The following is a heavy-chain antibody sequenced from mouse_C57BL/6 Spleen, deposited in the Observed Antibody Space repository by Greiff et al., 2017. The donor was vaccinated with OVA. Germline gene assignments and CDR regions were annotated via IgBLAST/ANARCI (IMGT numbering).Heavy chain of an antibody. V-gene: IGHV1-64*01. CDR3: ARKDYYGSSQV. CDR2: IHPNSGST. Sequence: QVQLKQPGAELVKPGASVKLSCKASGYTFTSYWMHWVKQRPGQGLEWIGMIHPNSGSTNYNEKFKSKATLTVDKSSSTAYMQLSSLTSEDSAVYYCARKDYYGSSQVWGTGTTVTVSS. J-gene: IGHJ1*03. CDR1: GYTFTSYW. D-gene: IGHD1-1*01.